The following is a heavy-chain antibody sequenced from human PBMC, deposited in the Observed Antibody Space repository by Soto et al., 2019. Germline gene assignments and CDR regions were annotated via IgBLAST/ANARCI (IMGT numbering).Heavy chain of an antibody. J-gene: IGHJ4*02. CDR2: INPNSGGT. D-gene: IGHD5-18*01. V-gene: IGHV1-2*04. CDR3: ARGTKVDTATYFDY. Sequence: QVQLVQSGAEVKKPGASVKVSCKASGYTFTGYYMHWVRQPPGQGREWMGWINPNSGGTNYAQKFQGWVTMTRDTSISTAYMELSRLRSDDPAVYYCARGTKVDTATYFDYWGQGTLVTVSS. CDR1: GYTFTGYY.